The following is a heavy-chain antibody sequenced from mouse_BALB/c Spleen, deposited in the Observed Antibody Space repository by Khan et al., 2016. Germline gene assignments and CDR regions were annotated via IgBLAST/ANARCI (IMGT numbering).Heavy chain of an antibody. CDR3: ARSGFAY. CDR1: GYSITSDYA. Sequence: VQLKQSGPGLVKPSQSLSLTCTVTGYSITSDYAWNWIRQFPGNKLEWMGYISYSGSTSYNPSRKSRISITRDPSKNQFVLQLNSVTTEDTATYYCARSGFAYWGQGTLVTVSA. J-gene: IGHJ3*01. CDR2: ISYSGST. V-gene: IGHV3-2*02.